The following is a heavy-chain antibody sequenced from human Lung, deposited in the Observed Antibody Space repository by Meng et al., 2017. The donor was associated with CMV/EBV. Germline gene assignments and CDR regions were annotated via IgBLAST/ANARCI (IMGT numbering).Heavy chain of an antibody. CDR1: GESFSGYY. Sequence: GSLTLSCAVYGESFSGYYWSWIRQPPGKGLEWIGEINHSGSTNYNPSLKSRVTISVDTSKNQFSLKLSSVTAADTAVYYCARGRYDFWSGYYRGYFDYWGQGXLVTVSS. CDR3: ARGRYDFWSGYYRGYFDY. J-gene: IGHJ4*02. CDR2: INHSGST. V-gene: IGHV4-34*01. D-gene: IGHD3-3*01.